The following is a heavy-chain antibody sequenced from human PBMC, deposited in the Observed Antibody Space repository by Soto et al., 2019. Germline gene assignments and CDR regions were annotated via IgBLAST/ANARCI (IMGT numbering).Heavy chain of an antibody. D-gene: IGHD4-17*01. CDR2: IYYSGST. CDR3: ARVYGGSDNWFDP. V-gene: IGHV4-39*01. CDR1: GGSISSSRYY. J-gene: IGHJ5*02. Sequence: PXXTLSLPFTVSGGSISSSRYYWGFIRQPPGKGLEWIGSIYYSGSTHYNPSLKSRVTISVDTSKNQFSLKLSSVNAADTAVYYCARVYGGSDNWFDPWGQGTLVTVSS.